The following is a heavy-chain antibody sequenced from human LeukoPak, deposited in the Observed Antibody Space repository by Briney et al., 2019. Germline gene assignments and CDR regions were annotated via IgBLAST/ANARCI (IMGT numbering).Heavy chain of an antibody. CDR3: AKDYTAMARGMEY. V-gene: IGHV3-9*01. CDR1: GFTFDDYA. J-gene: IGHJ4*02. D-gene: IGHD5-18*01. CDR2: ISWNGGSI. Sequence: GRSLRLSCSASGFTFDDYAMHWVRQAPGKGLEWVSGISWNGGSIGYADSVKGRFTISRDNAKNSLYLQMNSLRAEDTALYYCAKDYTAMARGMEYWGQGTLVTVSS.